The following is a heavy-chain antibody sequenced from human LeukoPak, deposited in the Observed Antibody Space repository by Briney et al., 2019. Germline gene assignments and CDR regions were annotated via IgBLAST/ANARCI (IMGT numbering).Heavy chain of an antibody. V-gene: IGHV1-8*01. D-gene: IGHD6-19*01. CDR2: MNPNSGNT. CDR1: GYTFTSYD. Sequence: ASVKVSCKASGYTFTSYDINWVRQATGQGLEWMGWMNPNSGNTGYAQKFQGRVTMTRNTSISTAYMELSSLRSEDTAVYYSARGITQWLPRLGVYWGQGTLVTVSS. CDR3: ARGITQWLPRLGVY. J-gene: IGHJ4*02.